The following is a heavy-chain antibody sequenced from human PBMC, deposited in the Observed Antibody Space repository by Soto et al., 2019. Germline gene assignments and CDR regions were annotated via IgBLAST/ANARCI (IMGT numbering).Heavy chain of an antibody. J-gene: IGHJ4*02. D-gene: IGHD2-15*01. CDR1: GGSFSGYY. Sequence: QVQLQQWGAGLLKPSETLSLTCAVYGGSFSGYYWSWIRQPPGKGLEWIGEINHSGSTNYYPSLKSRVIISVDTSMYQFSFKLSTVTAADTALYYCGRDPGEEAATPFDYWGQGT. CDR2: INHSGST. CDR3: GRDPGEEAATPFDY. V-gene: IGHV4-34*01.